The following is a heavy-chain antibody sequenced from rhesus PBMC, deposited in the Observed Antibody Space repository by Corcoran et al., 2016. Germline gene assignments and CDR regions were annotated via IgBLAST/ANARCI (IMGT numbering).Heavy chain of an antibody. CDR2: IYGSRGTT. V-gene: IGHV4S2*01. CDR1: GASISDNY. Sequence: QVQLQESGPGLVKPSETLPLTCAVSGASISDNYWSWIRKAPGRGLEWIGRIYGSRGTTDYNPSLKSRVAISIDTSNNQLSLKLNDVTAADTAVYYCAKAGVATDFDYWGQGVLVTVSS. D-gene: IGHD4-29*01. J-gene: IGHJ4*01. CDR3: AKAGVATDFDY.